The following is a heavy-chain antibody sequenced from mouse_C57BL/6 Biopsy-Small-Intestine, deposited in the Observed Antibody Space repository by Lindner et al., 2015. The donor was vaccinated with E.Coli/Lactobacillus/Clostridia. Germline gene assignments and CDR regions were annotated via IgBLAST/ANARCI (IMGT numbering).Heavy chain of an antibody. CDR2: IIPIFGTA. CDR3: ARDYSGSYYRGDY. J-gene: IGHJ4*01. V-gene: IGHV1-81*01. D-gene: IGHD1-1*02. Sequence: SVKVSCKASGGTFSIYAISWVRQAPGQGLEWMGGIIPIFGTANYAQKFQGRVTITADESTSTAYMELSSLRSEDTAVYYCARDYSGSYYRGDYWGQGTLVTVSS. CDR1: GGTFSIYA.